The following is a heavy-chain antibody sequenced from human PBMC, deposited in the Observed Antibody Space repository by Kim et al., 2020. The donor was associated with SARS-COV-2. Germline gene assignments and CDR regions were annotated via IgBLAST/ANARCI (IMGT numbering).Heavy chain of an antibody. CDR1: GFSFSSYA. J-gene: IGHJ4*02. CDR2: ISHSGGST. Sequence: GGSLRLSCAASGFSFSSYAMSWVRQAPGKGLEWVSGISHSGGSTYYADSVKGRFTISRDNSKSTLYLQMNSLRADDTAVYYCAKDGAPTTVPTSFDSWGQGTLVTVSS. V-gene: IGHV3-23*01. D-gene: IGHD4-17*01. CDR3: AKDGAPTTVPTSFDS.